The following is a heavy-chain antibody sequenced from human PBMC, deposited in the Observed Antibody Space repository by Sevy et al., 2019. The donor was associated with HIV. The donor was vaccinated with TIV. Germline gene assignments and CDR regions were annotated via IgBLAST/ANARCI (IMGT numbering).Heavy chain of an antibody. V-gene: IGHV3-21*01. CDR3: ARVVAYCSGGSCFPGYYYGMDV. CDR1: GFTFSSYN. J-gene: IGHJ6*02. Sequence: GGSLRLSCAASGFTFSSYNMNWVRLAPGKGLEWVSSISSSSNYIYYADSMKGRFTISRDNAKNSLYLQMNSLRAEDTAVYYCARVVAYCSGGSCFPGYYYGMDVWGQGTTVTVSS. CDR2: ISSSSNYI. D-gene: IGHD2-15*01.